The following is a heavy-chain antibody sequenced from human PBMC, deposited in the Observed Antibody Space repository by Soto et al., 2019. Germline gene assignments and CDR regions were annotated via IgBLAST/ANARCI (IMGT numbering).Heavy chain of an antibody. CDR3: ARESYDYDSSGYYSNTCFDY. Sequence: SETLSLTCTVSGGSISSGGYYWSWIRQHPGKGLEWIGYIYYSGSTYYNPSLKSRVTISVDTSKNQFSLKLSSVTAADTAVYYCARESYDYDSSGYYSNTCFDYWGQGTLVTV. J-gene: IGHJ4*02. V-gene: IGHV4-31*03. D-gene: IGHD3-22*01. CDR1: GGSISSGGYY. CDR2: IYYSGST.